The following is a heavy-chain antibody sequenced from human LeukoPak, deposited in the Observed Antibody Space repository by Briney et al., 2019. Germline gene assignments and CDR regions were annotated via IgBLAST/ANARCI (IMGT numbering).Heavy chain of an antibody. CDR2: IYSGGST. Sequence: PGGSLRLSCAASGFTVSSNYMSWVRQAPGKGLEWVSVIYSGGSTYYADSMKGRFTISRDNSKNTLYLQMNSLRAEDTAVYYCARVVPAAISSDYYYYMDVWGKGTTVTVSS. CDR3: ARVVPAAISSDYYYYMDV. CDR1: GFTVSSNY. J-gene: IGHJ6*03. V-gene: IGHV3-53*01. D-gene: IGHD2-2*02.